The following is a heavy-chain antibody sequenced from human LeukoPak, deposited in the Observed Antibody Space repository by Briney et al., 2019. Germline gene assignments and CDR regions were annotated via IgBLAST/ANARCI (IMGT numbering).Heavy chain of an antibody. CDR1: RGAFSSYA. D-gene: IGHD4-17*01. V-gene: IGHV3-64*01. CDR3: ARDPYGDYVWYFDL. J-gene: IGHJ2*01. CDR2: ISSNGGNT. Sequence: SCKASRGAFSSYAISWVRQAPGKGLEYVSAISSNGGNTYYANSVKGRFTVSRDNSKNTLYLQMGSLRAEDMAVYYCARDPYGDYVWYFDLWGRGTLVTVS.